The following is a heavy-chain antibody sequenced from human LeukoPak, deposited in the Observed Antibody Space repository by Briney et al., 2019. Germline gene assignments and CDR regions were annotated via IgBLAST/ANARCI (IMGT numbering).Heavy chain of an antibody. D-gene: IGHD6-13*01. CDR1: GFTFSSYA. Sequence: GGSLRLSCAASGFTFSSYAMSWVRQAPGKGLEWVSAISGSGGSTYYADSVKGRFTISRDNSKNTLYLQMNSLRAEDTAVYCCAKDRRGIAAAGYFDYWGQGTLVTVSS. CDR3: AKDRRGIAAAGYFDY. V-gene: IGHV3-23*01. J-gene: IGHJ4*02. CDR2: ISGSGGST.